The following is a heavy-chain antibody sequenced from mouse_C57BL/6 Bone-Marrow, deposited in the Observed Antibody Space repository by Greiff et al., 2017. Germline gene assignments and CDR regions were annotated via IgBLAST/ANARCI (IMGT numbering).Heavy chain of an antibody. V-gene: IGHV1-55*01. D-gene: IGHD3-1*01. J-gene: IGHJ2*01. CDR3: ARSGPRGRSFDY. CDR1: GYTFTSYW. Sequence: QVQLQQPGAELVKPGASVKMSCKASGYTFTSYWITWVKQRPGQGLEWIGDIYPTSGRTNYNEKFKSKAILTVATSSNTAYMQLSSLTSEDSAVFYCARSGPRGRSFDYWGQGTTLTVSS. CDR2: IYPTSGRT.